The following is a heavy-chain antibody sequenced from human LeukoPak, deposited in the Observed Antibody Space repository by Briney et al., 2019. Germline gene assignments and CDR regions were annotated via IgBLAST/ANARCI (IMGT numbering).Heavy chain of an antibody. D-gene: IGHD6-13*01. V-gene: IGHV4-39*01. CDR2: IYYSGIT. J-gene: IGHJ4*02. CDR1: GGSISSNSDF. Sequence: PSETLSLTCTVSGGSISSNSDFWGWIRQPPGKGLEWIGSIYYSGITHYNPPLKSRVTVSVDTPKNQSSLRLTSVPAADTAVYYCARHGRSSSSWYYFNYWGQGILVTVSS. CDR3: ARHGRSSSSWYYFNY.